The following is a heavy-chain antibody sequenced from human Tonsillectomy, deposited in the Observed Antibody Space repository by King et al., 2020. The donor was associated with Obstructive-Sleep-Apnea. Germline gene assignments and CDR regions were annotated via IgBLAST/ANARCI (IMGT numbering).Heavy chain of an antibody. D-gene: IGHD1-26*01. CDR2: ISYDGSNK. CDR1: GFTFSSYA. J-gene: IGHJ4*02. V-gene: IGHV3-30-3*01. Sequence: VQLVESGGGVVHPGRSLRLSCAASGFTFSSYAMHWVRQAPGKGLEWVAVISYDGSNKYYADSVKGRFTISRDNSKNTLYLQMNSLRAEDTAVYYCAREGWEPYFDYWGQGTLVTVSS. CDR3: AREGWEPYFDY.